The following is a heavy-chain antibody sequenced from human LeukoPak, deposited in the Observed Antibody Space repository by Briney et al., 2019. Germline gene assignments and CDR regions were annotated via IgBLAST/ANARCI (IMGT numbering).Heavy chain of an antibody. Sequence: GGSLRLSRAASGFTFSRFWIYWVRHAPGKGLVWVSRINSDGSETLYADSVKGRFTISRDNSRNTLSLQINSLATEDTAIYYCSRGAQGGDGRTAFDHWGQGTLVTVSS. CDR3: SRGAQGGDGRTAFDH. V-gene: IGHV3-74*01. CDR1: GFTFSRFW. J-gene: IGHJ4*02. D-gene: IGHD4-23*01. CDR2: INSDGSET.